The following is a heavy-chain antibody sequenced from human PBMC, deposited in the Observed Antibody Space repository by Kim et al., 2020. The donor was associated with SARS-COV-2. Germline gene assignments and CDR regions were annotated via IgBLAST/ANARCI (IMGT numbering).Heavy chain of an antibody. Sequence: ASVKVSCKASGYTFTSYAMNWVRQAPGQGLEWMGWINTNTGNPTYAQGFTGRFVFSLDTSVSTAYLQISSLKAEDTAVYYCARRSIVYYYGSGSYYQGAHFDYWGQGTLVTVSS. CDR3: ARRSIVYYYGSGSYYQGAHFDY. CDR2: INTNTGNP. D-gene: IGHD3-10*01. V-gene: IGHV7-4-1*02. CDR1: GYTFTSYA. J-gene: IGHJ4*02.